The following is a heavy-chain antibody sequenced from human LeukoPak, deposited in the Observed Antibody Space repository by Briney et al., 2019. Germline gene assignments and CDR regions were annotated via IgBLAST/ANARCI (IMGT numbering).Heavy chain of an antibody. J-gene: IGHJ6*02. CDR2: IIPIFGTA. CDR1: GGTFSSYA. V-gene: IGHV1-69*13. D-gene: IGHD3-22*01. Sequence: ASVKVSCKASGGTFSSYAISWVRQAPGQGLEWMGGIIPIFGTANYAQKFQGRVTITADESTSTAYMELSSLRSEDTAVYYCAREIYYYDSSGYYYYGMDVWGQGTMVTVSS. CDR3: AREIYYYDSSGYYYYGMDV.